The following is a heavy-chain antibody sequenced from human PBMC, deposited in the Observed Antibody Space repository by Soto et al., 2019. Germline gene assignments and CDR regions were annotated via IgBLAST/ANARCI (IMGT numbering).Heavy chain of an antibody. CDR2: ISYDGSNN. J-gene: IGHJ4*02. Sequence: GGSLTLSCAASGFTSSSYAMPWVRQAPGKGLDWVAVISYDGSNNYSADSVKRPFTSSTDNSKNTLYLQMNSLRAEDTAVYSCARETYDDFLSGYYYFFDYWGPGTLVTVSS. CDR1: GFTSSSYA. V-gene: IGHV3-30-3*01. CDR3: ARETYDDFLSGYYYFFDY. D-gene: IGHD3-3*01.